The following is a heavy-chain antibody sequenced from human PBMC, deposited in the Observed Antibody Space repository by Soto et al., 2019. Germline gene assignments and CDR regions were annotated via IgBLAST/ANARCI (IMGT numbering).Heavy chain of an antibody. J-gene: IGHJ4*02. CDR3: ARSAGIVGATDYFDY. CDR2: IYYSGST. D-gene: IGHD1-26*01. V-gene: IGHV4-31*03. Sequence: QVQLQESGPGLVKPSQTLSLTCTVSGGSISSGGYYWSWIRQHPGKGLEWIGYIYYSGSTYYNPSLKSRVTISVDTSKNQFSLKLSSVTASDTAVYYCARSAGIVGATDYFDYWGQGTLVTVSS. CDR1: GGSISSGGYY.